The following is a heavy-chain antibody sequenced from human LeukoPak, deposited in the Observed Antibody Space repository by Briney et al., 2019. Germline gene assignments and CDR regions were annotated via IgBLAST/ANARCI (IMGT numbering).Heavy chain of an antibody. CDR2: ISHSGGT. CDR3: ARGAPPHSENVKWFDS. D-gene: IGHD1-1*01. V-gene: IGHV4-34*01. J-gene: IGHJ5*01. CDR1: DESFSIYS. Sequence: SETLSLTCVVSDESFSIYSWSWIRQAPGKGLEWLAEISHSGGTNYNPSLNSRLTISIDRSTIRLSLRLSSVTAADTAIYYCARGAPPHSENVKWFDSWGQGTLVTVSS.